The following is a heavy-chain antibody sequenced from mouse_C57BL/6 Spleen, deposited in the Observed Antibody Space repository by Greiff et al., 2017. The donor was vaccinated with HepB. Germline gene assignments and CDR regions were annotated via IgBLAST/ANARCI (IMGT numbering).Heavy chain of an antibody. Sequence: EVQLQQSGPELVKPGASVKISCKASGYTFTDYYMNWVKQSHGKSLEWIGDINPNNGGTSYNQKFKGKATLTVDKSSSTAYMELRSLTSEDSAVYYCARWGPLFAYWGQRTLVTVSA. CDR3: ARWGPLFAY. D-gene: IGHD3-3*01. V-gene: IGHV1-26*01. CDR2: INPNNGGT. J-gene: IGHJ3*01. CDR1: GYTFTDYY.